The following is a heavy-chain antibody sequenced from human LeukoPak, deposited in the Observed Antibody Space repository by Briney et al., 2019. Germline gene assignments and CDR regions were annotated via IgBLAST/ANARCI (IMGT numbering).Heavy chain of an antibody. CDR3: ARNSCSGGSCYEDRGYFDY. D-gene: IGHD2-15*01. V-gene: IGHV4-38-2*02. J-gene: IGHJ4*02. CDR1: GFSITSGYY. Sequence: SETLSLTCIVSGFSITSGYYWGWIRQPPGKGLEWIGSIYHIGSTYYSPSLKSRVSLSVDTSKNQFSLKLSSVTAAGTAVYYCARNSCSGGSCYEDRGYFDYWGQGTLVTVSS. CDR2: IYHIGST.